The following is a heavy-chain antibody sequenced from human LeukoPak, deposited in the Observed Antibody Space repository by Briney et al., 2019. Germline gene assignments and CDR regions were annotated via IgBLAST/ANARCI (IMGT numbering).Heavy chain of an antibody. CDR3: ARDVSPSTRGGDCSGGTCYYDAFDL. CDR2: IFEDGSEK. D-gene: IGHD2-15*01. J-gene: IGHJ3*01. CDR1: GSTFSSYW. Sequence: GGSLRLSCAASGSTFSSYWMTWVRQAPGKGLEWVANIFEDGSEKNYVDSVRGRFTISRDNAKNSLYLQMDSLRDEDTAMYYCARDVSPSTRGGDCSGGTCYYDAFDLWGQGTMVTVSS. V-gene: IGHV3-7*01.